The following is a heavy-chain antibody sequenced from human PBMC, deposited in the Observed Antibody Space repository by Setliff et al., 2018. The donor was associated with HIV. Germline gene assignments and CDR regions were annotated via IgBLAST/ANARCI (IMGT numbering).Heavy chain of an antibody. V-gene: IGHV4-31*03. Sequence: SETLSLTCTVSGVSISSGGYYWNWIRQHPGKGLEWIGYISSRGSTYYNPSLKSRITMSVDTSSDTAYMELNSLKSEDTAIYFCVAGTFSWGQGTLVTVSS. CDR1: GVSISSGGYY. D-gene: IGHD1-1*01. J-gene: IGHJ5*02. CDR3: VAGTFS. CDR2: ISSRGST.